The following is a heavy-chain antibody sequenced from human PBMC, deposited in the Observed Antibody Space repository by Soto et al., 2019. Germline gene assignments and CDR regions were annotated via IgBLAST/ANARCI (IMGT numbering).Heavy chain of an antibody. V-gene: IGHV1-69*13. CDR2: IIPISGTT. CDR1: GGTFSTHA. J-gene: IGHJ6*02. CDR3: ARGYCSGGNCYSGMDV. Sequence: SVKVSCKASGGTFSTHAIIWVRQAPGHGLEWMGGIIPISGTTYYTQKFQGRVTITADEPTSTAFMELSRLKSEDTAVFYCARGYCSGGNCYSGMDVWGQGTMVTVSS. D-gene: IGHD2-15*01.